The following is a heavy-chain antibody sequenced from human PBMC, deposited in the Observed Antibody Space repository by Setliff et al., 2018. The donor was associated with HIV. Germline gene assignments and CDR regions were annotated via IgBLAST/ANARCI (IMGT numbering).Heavy chain of an antibody. V-gene: IGHV1-69*13. D-gene: IGHD5-18*01. J-gene: IGHJ4*02. Sequence: SVKVSCKASGYTFSNYGISWVRQAPGQGLEWMGGIIPMYGPAHYAQKFQGRVTITADESTTTAYMELNSLTSEDTALYYCARAGFSSRHTGDFFDSWGQGTLVTVSS. CDR2: IIPMYGPA. CDR1: GYTFSNYG. CDR3: ARAGFSSRHTGDFFDS.